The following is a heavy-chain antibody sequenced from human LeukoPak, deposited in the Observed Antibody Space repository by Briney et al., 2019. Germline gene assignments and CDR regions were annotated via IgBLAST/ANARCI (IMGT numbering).Heavy chain of an antibody. J-gene: IGHJ4*02. CDR3: ARRSYDSSGYYQFDY. D-gene: IGHD3-22*01. CDR1: GGTFSSYA. Sequence: SVKVSCKASGGTFSSYAISWVRQAPGQGLEWMGRIIPIFGTANYAQKFQGRVTITTDESTSTAYMELSCLRSEDTAVYYCARRSYDSSGYYQFDYWGQGTLVTVSS. V-gene: IGHV1-69*05. CDR2: IIPIFGTA.